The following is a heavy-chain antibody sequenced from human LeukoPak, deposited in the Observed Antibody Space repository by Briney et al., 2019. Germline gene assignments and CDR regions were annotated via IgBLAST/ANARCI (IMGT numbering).Heavy chain of an antibody. CDR3: ANYRKPQGLDY. CDR2: ISANGADK. CDR1: RFTFSTYA. Sequence: GGSLRLSCAVSRFTFSTYAMSWVRQAPGQGLQWVSAISANGADKYYADYVKGRFTISRDKSKNTLFLQMTSLGVEDTAVYFCANYRKPQGLDYWGQGTLVTVSS. V-gene: IGHV3-23*01. D-gene: IGHD1-14*01. J-gene: IGHJ4*02.